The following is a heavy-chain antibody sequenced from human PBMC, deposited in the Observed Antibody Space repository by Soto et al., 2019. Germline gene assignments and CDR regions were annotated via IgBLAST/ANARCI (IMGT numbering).Heavy chain of an antibody. Sequence: SVKVSCKASGGTFSSYAISWVRQAPGQGLEWMGGIIPIFGTANYAQKFQGRVTITADVSTSTAYMELSSLRSEDTAVYYCAREGVGYCSSTSCSNYFDYWGQGTLVTVSS. CDR3: AREGVGYCSSTSCSNYFDY. V-gene: IGHV1-69*13. CDR1: GGTFSSYA. J-gene: IGHJ4*02. CDR2: IIPIFGTA. D-gene: IGHD2-2*01.